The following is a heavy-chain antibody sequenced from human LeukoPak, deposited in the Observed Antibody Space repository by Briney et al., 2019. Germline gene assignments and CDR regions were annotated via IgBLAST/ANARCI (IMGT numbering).Heavy chain of an antibody. CDR3: ATAGNYRFDY. Sequence: GGSLRLSCAASGFTFSNYWVHWVRQAAGKGLGWVSRINPDGSTINYADSVKGRFTISRDNAKNTLYLQMNSLRAEDTAVYYCATAGNYRFDYWGQGTLVTVSS. J-gene: IGHJ4*02. D-gene: IGHD1-7*01. CDR2: INPDGSTI. V-gene: IGHV3-74*01. CDR1: GFTFSNYW.